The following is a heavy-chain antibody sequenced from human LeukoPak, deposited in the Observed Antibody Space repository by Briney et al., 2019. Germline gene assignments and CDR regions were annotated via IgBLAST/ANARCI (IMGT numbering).Heavy chain of an antibody. V-gene: IGHV3-30*02. D-gene: IGHD3-22*01. CDR2: IRYDGSNK. CDR3: AKRGYYYDSGGDYYFDY. J-gene: IGHJ4*02. CDR1: GFTFSSYG. Sequence: GGSLRLSCAASGFTFSSYGMHWVRQAPGKGLEWVAFIRYDGSNKYYADSVKGRFTISRDNSKNTLYLQMNSLRAEDTAVYYCAKRGYYYDSGGDYYFDYWGQGTLVTVSS.